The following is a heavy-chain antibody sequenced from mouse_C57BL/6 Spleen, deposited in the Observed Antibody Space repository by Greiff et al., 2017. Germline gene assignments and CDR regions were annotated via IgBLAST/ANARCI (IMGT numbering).Heavy chain of an antibody. CDR1: GYTFTDYT. Sequence: VQLQESDAELVKPGASVKISCKVSGYTFTDYTIHWMKQRPEQGLEWIGYIYPRDGSTKYNEKFKGKATLTADKSSSTAYMQLNSLSSEDSAVYFCARGRDYYGSSYAMDYWGQGTSVTVSS. J-gene: IGHJ4*01. D-gene: IGHD1-1*01. CDR3: ARGRDYYGSSYAMDY. CDR2: IYPRDGST. V-gene: IGHV1-78*01.